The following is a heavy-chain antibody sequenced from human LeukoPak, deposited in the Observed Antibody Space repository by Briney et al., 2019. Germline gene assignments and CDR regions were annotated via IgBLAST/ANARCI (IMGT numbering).Heavy chain of an antibody. V-gene: IGHV4-34*01. J-gene: IGHJ5*02. CDR3: ARGGIGARLSSRTWFDP. CDR1: GGSFSGYY. CDR2: INHSGST. Sequence: SETLSLTCAVYGGSFSGYYWSWIRQPPGKGLEWIGEINHSGSTNYNPSLKSRVTISVDTSKNQFSLKLSSVTAADTAVYYCARGGIGARLSSRTWFDPWGQGTLVTVSS. D-gene: IGHD1/OR15-1a*01.